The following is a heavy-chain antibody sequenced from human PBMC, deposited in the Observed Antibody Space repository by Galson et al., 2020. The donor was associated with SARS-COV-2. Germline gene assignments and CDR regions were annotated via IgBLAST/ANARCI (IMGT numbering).Heavy chain of an antibody. J-gene: IGHJ4*02. V-gene: IGHV4-61*08. D-gene: IGHD1-26*01. Sequence: ASETLSLTCTVSGDSVSSDGYYWSWIRQPPGGGLEWIGYIYNTWSTNYNPSLKNRLIMSVDTSKNQFTLKLTSVTPADTAVYYCATDWEYWGQGILVTVSS. CDR2: IYNTWST. CDR3: ATDWEY. CDR1: GDSVSSDGYY.